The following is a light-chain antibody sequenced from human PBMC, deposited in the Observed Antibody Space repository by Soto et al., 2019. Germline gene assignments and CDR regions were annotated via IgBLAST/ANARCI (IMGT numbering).Light chain of an antibody. V-gene: IGLV2-14*01. CDR3: FSYTSSGTYV. CDR1: SSDVGSYKY. J-gene: IGLJ1*01. Sequence: QSALTQPAFVSGSPGQSITISCTGTSSDVGSYKYVSWYQQHPGKAPKLMIYEVSNRPSGVSNRFSGSKSGNTASLTISGLQAEDETDYYCFSYTSSGTYVFGTGTKLTVL. CDR2: EVS.